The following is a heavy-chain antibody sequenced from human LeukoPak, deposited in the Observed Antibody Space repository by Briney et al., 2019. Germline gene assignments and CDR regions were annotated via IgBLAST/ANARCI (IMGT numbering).Heavy chain of an antibody. D-gene: IGHD2-15*01. CDR3: ARASYCSDGSCYSDY. V-gene: IGHV1-18*04. CDR1: GYTFTGHY. Sequence: GASVRVSCKASGYTFTGHYMHWVRQAPGQGLEWMGWISAYNGNTIYAQKVKGRVTMTTDTSTSTAYMELRSLNSDDAAVYYCARASYCSDGSCYSDYWGQGTLVTVSS. J-gene: IGHJ4*02. CDR2: ISAYNGNT.